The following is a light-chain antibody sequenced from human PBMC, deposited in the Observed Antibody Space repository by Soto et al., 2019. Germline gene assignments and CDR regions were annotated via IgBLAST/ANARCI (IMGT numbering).Light chain of an antibody. CDR1: SGDVGGYNF. Sequence: QSALTQPRSVSGSPGQSVTISCTGASGDVGGYNFVSWYQQHPGKAPTLMIFDVSQRPSGVPDRFSGSKSGTSASLAISGLRSDDEADYFCATWDDSLNGFYVFGTGTKLTVL. V-gene: IGLV2-11*01. CDR2: DVS. J-gene: IGLJ1*01. CDR3: ATWDDSLNGFYV.